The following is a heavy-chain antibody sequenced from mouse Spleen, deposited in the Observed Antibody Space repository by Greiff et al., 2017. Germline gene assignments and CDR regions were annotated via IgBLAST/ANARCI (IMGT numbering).Heavy chain of an antibody. J-gene: IGHJ4*01. Sequence: QVQLQQPGTELVKPGASVKLSCKASGYTFTSYRMHWVKQRPGQGLEWIGNINPSNGGTNYNEKFKSKATLTVDKSSSTAYMQLSSLTSEDSAVYYCARGILRGIYAMDYWGQGTSVTVSS. CDR3: ARGILRGIYAMDY. CDR2: INPSNGGT. CDR1: GYTFTSYR. V-gene: IGHV1-53*01. D-gene: IGHD1-1*01.